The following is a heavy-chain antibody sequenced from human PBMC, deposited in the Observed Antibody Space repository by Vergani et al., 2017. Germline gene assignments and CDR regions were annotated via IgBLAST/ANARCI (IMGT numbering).Heavy chain of an antibody. CDR3: ARDTVTGSRYFDY. CDR1: GFTFIMHA. Sequence: VQLLESGGDLVQPGGSLRLSCAASGFTFIMHAMSWVRQAPGKGLEWVTFIRYDGSNTYYADSVKGRFTISRDNSKNTLFLQMNSLRPEDTAVYYCARDTVTGSRYFDYWGQGTLVTVSS. V-gene: IGHV3-30*02. D-gene: IGHD6-19*01. J-gene: IGHJ4*02. CDR2: IRYDGSNT.